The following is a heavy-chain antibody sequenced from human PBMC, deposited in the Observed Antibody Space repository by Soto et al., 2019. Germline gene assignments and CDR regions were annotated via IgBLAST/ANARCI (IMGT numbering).Heavy chain of an antibody. CDR2: INAGNGNT. Sequence: GASVKVSCKASGYTFTSYAMHWVRQAPGQGLEWMGWINAGNGNTKYSQKFQGRVTMTTDTSTSTAYMELRSLRSDDTAVYYCARDYPRGNRAGSGYWGQGTLVTVSS. V-gene: IGHV1-3*01. CDR3: ARDYPRGNRAGSGY. J-gene: IGHJ4*02. CDR1: GYTFTSYA.